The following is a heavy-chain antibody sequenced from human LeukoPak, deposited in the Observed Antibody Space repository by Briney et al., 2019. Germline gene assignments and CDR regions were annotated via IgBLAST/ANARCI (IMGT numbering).Heavy chain of an antibody. CDR2: INYRGST. Sequence: SETLSLTCTVSGGSISSYYWSWIRQPPGKGVEWIGYINYRGSTNYNPSLKSRVTISVDTSKNQFSLKLSSVTAADTAVYYCAREGKIAVAGTAVLDYWGQGTLVTVSS. V-gene: IGHV4-59*12. J-gene: IGHJ4*02. CDR1: GGSISSYY. CDR3: AREGKIAVAGTAVLDY. D-gene: IGHD6-19*01.